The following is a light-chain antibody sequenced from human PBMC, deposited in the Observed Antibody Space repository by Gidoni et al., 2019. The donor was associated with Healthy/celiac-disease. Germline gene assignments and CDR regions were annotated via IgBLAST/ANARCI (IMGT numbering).Light chain of an antibody. J-gene: IGLJ1*01. CDR1: RPNIGTKF. V-gene: IGLV1-47*02. CDR2: SNN. CDR3: AAWDDSMTGYV. Sequence: QPMLTQPPSASGTPGQRVTISCSGSRPNIGTKFVSWYKHLPGTAPTLLIHSNNERPSGVPERFSASKSGTSASLAISGLRSEDEADYYCAAWDDSMTGYVFGSGTKVNVL.